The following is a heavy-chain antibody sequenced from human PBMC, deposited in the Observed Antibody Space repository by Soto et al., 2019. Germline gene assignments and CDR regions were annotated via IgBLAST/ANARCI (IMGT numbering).Heavy chain of an antibody. CDR2: IYPGDSDT. D-gene: IGHD6-13*01. CDR3: ARHGVQPLGTRFYYYYGMYV. V-gene: IGHV5-51*01. Sequence: GESLKSSCKGSVYSFTSYWIGWVRQMAGKGLEWMGIIYPGDSDTRYSPSFQGQVTISADKSISTAYLQWSSLKASDTAMYYCARHGVQPLGTRFYYYYGMYVWGQGTTGTASS. CDR1: VYSFTSYW. J-gene: IGHJ6*02.